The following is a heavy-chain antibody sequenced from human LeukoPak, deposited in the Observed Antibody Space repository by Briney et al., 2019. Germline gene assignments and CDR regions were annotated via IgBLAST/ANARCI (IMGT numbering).Heavy chain of an antibody. J-gene: IGHJ6*02. V-gene: IGHV1-8*01. Sequence: ASVKVSCKASGYTSTSYDINWVRQATGQGLEWMGWMNPNSGNTGYAQKFQGRVTMTRNTSISTAYMELSSLRSEDTAVYYCAMVRGVIILRGKDYYYYYGMDVWGQGTTVTVSS. CDR2: MNPNSGNT. CDR1: GYTSTSYD. D-gene: IGHD3-10*01. CDR3: AMVRGVIILRGKDYYYYYGMDV.